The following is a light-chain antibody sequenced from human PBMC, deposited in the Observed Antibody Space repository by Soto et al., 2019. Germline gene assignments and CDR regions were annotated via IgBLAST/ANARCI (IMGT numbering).Light chain of an antibody. CDR1: SSKIGSNT. Sequence: QSALTQPPSASGTPGQRVTISCSGSSSKIGSNTVNWYQQLPGTAPKLLIYSNNQRPSGVPDRFSGSKSGTSASLAISGLQSEDEADYYCVAWDDSLNGYVFGTGTKVTV. CDR2: SNN. J-gene: IGLJ1*01. CDR3: VAWDDSLNGYV. V-gene: IGLV1-44*01.